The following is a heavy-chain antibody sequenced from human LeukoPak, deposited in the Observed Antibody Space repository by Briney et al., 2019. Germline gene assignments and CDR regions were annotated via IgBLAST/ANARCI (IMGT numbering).Heavy chain of an antibody. V-gene: IGHV3-11*04. CDR3: AKPARTDYADY. D-gene: IGHD1-14*01. CDR1: GFTFRDYY. J-gene: IGHJ4*02. Sequence: GGSLRLSCAASGFTFRDYYMAWIRQAPGKGLEWVSHISSSVTTVYYADSVRGRFTLSRDNAKNSVSLQMNSLRAEDTAVYYCAKPARTDYADYWGQGTLVTVSS. CDR2: ISSSVTTV.